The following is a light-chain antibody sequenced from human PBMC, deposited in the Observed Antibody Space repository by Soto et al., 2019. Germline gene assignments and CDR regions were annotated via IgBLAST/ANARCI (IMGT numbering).Light chain of an antibody. Sequence: EIVMTQSPATLSVSPGERATLSCRASQSVSSNVAWYQQKPGQAPRLLIFSASTRATGIPARFSGSGSGTEFTLTISSLQSVDFAVYYCQQYTNWPRTFGQGTKVEIK. CDR3: QQYTNWPRT. CDR2: SAS. V-gene: IGKV3-15*01. CDR1: QSVSSN. J-gene: IGKJ1*01.